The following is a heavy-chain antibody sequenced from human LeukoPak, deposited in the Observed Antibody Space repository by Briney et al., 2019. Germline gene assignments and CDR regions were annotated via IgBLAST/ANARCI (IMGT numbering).Heavy chain of an antibody. V-gene: IGHV3-74*01. Sequence: PGGSLRLSCEASGFIFSNYWMHWVRQAPGKGLVWVSRIRTDGTGTSVADSVKGRFTTSRDNAENTLYLQMNSLRAEDTAVYYCARDVVYGSGSLDYWGQGTLVTVSS. D-gene: IGHD3-10*01. CDR1: GFIFSNYW. CDR3: ARDVVYGSGSLDY. CDR2: IRTDGTGT. J-gene: IGHJ4*02.